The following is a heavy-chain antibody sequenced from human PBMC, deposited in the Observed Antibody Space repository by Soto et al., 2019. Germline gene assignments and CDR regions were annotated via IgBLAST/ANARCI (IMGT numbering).Heavy chain of an antibody. CDR3: ARVGITAGNYYYYYMDV. V-gene: IGHV3-33*01. J-gene: IGHJ6*03. CDR1: GFTFSSYG. Sequence: PEGSLRLSCAASGFTFSSYGMHWVRQAPGKGLEWVAVIWYDGSNKYYADSVKGRFTISRDNSKNTLYLQMNSLRAEDTAVYYCARVGITAGNYYYYYMDVWGKGTTVTVSS. D-gene: IGHD3-10*01. CDR2: IWYDGSNK.